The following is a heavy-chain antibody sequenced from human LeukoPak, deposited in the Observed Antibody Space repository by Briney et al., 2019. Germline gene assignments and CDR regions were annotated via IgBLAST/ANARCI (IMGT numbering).Heavy chain of an antibody. J-gene: IGHJ4*02. CDR2: IHTSGTT. D-gene: IGHD4-17*01. CDR3: ARDGDYGDYEY. V-gene: IGHV4-61*02. CDR1: GASITSGSYY. Sequence: SETLSLTCAVSGASITSGSYYWCWIRQPAGEGLEWIGRIHTSGTTNYNPSLKSRVTISADTSKNQFSLKLTSVTAADTAVYYCARDGDYGDYEYWGQGTLVTVSS.